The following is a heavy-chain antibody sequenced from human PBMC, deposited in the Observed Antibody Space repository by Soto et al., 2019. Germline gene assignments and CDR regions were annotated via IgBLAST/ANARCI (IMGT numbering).Heavy chain of an antibody. Sequence: EVQLVEYGGGLVQPGGSLRLSCEASGFTFRNYDMHWVRQGTGKGLEWVLGISAAGDPDYADSVEGRFTISRENAQNSFFLQMNSLRVGDTAVYYCARTDRDFYGLDVWGQGTTVIVSS. V-gene: IGHV3-13*05. CDR2: ISAAGDP. CDR1: GFTFRNYD. CDR3: ARTDRDFYGLDV. J-gene: IGHJ6*02.